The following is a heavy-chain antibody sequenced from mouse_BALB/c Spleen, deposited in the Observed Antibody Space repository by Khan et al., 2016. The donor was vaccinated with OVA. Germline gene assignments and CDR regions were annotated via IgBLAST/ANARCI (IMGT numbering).Heavy chain of an antibody. D-gene: IGHD2-2*01. J-gene: IGHJ3*01. CDR3: ARNSYGYDFAY. CDR1: GFSLSTYG. CDR2: IWSDGRT. Sequence: QVQLKQSGPGLVQPSQSLSITCTVSGFSLSTYGIHWVRQSPGKGLEWLGLIWSDGRTDYNVPFISRLSITKDNSKSQVFFKMNSLQPDDKAIYYCARNSYGYDFAYWGQGTLVTVSA. V-gene: IGHV2-2*01.